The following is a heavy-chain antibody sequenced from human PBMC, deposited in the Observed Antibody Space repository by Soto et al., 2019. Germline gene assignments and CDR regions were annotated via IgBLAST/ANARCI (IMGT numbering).Heavy chain of an antibody. J-gene: IGHJ6*02. CDR1: GFTFSSYA. Sequence: GGSMRLCCAASGFTFSSYAMHRVRQATGKGLEWVAVISYDGSNKYYADSVKGRFTISRDNSKNTLYLQMNSLRAEDTAVYYCARDRDPYGGNYYYYGMDVWGQGTTVTVSS. V-gene: IGHV3-30-3*01. CDR2: ISYDGSNK. D-gene: IGHD4-17*01. CDR3: ARDRDPYGGNYYYYGMDV.